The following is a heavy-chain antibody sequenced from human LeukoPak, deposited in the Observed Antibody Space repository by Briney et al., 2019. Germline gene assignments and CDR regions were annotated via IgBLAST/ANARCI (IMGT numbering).Heavy chain of an antibody. J-gene: IGHJ4*02. CDR2: ITSSSRYM. V-gene: IGHV3-21*01. CDR3: ARDWYNWNYVFDY. Sequence: GGSLRLSCAASGFTFRSYSMNWVRQTSGKGLEWVSSITSSSRYMFYADSVKGRFTISRDNAKNSLYLQMNSLRAEDTAVYYCARDWYNWNYVFDYWGQGTLVTVSS. CDR1: GFTFRSYS. D-gene: IGHD1-7*01.